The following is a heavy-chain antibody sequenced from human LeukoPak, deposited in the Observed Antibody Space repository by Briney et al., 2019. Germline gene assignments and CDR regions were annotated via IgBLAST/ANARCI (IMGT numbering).Heavy chain of an antibody. CDR2: IKQDGSEK. V-gene: IGHV3-7*01. J-gene: IGHJ6*03. CDR1: GFTFRSYL. D-gene: IGHD3-10*01. Sequence: SGGSLRLSCEAPGFTFRSYLMSWVRQASGKGLEWVANIKQDGSEKYYVDSVKGRFTISRDNAKNSLYLQMNSLRAEDTAVYYCARDAIMNRFGEWVIHYYMDVWGKGTTVTISS. CDR3: ARDAIMNRFGEWVIHYYMDV.